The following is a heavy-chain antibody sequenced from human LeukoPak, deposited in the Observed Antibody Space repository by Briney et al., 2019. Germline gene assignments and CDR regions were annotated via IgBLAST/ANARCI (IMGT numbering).Heavy chain of an antibody. D-gene: IGHD4-17*01. CDR1: GGSISSGGYS. V-gene: IGHV4-31*03. Sequence: SETLSLTCTVSGGSISSGGYSWSWIRQHPGKGLEWIGYIYYSGSTYYNPSLKSRVTISVDTSKNQFSLKLSSVTAADTAVYYCARDDGDYGFDYWGQGTLVTVSS. CDR2: IYYSGST. CDR3: ARDDGDYGFDY. J-gene: IGHJ4*02.